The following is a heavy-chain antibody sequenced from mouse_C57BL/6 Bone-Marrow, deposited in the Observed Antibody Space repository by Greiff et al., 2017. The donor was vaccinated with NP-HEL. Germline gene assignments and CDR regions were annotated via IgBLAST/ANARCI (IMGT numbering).Heavy chain of an antibody. D-gene: IGHD2-3*01. J-gene: IGHJ1*03. CDR2: ILPSIGRT. CDR3: ARNRWLLPYWYFDV. CDR1: DSEVFPIAY. V-gene: IGHV15-2*01. Sequence: QVQLQQSGSELRSPGSSVKLSCKDFDSEVFPIAYMSWVRQKPGHGFEWIGGILPSIGRTIYGEKFEDKATLDADTLSNTAYLELNSLTSEDSAIYYCARNRWLLPYWYFDVWGTGTTVTVSS.